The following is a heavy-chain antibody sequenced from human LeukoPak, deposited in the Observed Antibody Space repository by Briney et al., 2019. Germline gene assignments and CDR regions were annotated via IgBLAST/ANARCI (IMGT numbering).Heavy chain of an antibody. CDR1: GGSFSGYY. V-gene: IGHV4-34*01. CDR2: INHSGST. J-gene: IGHJ5*02. Sequence: SETLSLTCAVYGGSFSGYYWSWIRQPPGKGPEWIGEINHSGSTNYNPSLKSRVTISVDTSKNQFSLKLSSVTAADTAVYYCARAIRYCSGGSCYSFWFDPWGQGTLVTVSS. CDR3: ARAIRYCSGGSCYSFWFDP. D-gene: IGHD2-15*01.